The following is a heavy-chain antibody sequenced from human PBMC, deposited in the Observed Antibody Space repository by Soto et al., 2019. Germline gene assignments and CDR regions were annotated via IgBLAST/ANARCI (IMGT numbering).Heavy chain of an antibody. Sequence: AAVQVSCKASGYTFTSYYMHWVRQAPGQGLEWMGIINPSGGSTSYAQKFQGRVTMTRDTSTSTVYMELSSLRSEDTAVYYCARDGGGHIVVVTVSVFDYWGQGTLVTVSS. V-gene: IGHV1-46*01. J-gene: IGHJ4*02. CDR2: INPSGGST. CDR3: ARDGGGHIVVVTVSVFDY. D-gene: IGHD2-21*02. CDR1: GYTFTSYY.